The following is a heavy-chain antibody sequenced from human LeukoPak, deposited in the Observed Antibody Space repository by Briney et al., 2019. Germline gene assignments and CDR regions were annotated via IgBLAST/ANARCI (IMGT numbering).Heavy chain of an antibody. D-gene: IGHD6-6*01. CDR3: ASNGPEYSSSFDY. Sequence: PSETLSLTCTVSGGSISSGDYYWSWIRQPPGKGLEWIGYIYYSGSTNYNPSLKSRVTISVDTSKNQFSLKLSSVTAADTAVYYCASNGPEYSSSFDYWGQGTLVTVSS. V-gene: IGHV4-61*08. CDR1: GGSISSGDYY. J-gene: IGHJ4*02. CDR2: IYYSGST.